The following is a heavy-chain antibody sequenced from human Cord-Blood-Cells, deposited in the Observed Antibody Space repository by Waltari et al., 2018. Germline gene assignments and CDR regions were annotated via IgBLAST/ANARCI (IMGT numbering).Heavy chain of an antibody. CDR2: IYYSGST. V-gene: IGHV4-59*11. D-gene: IGHD6-6*01. CDR1: GGSISSHY. Sequence: QVQLQESGPGLVKPSETLSLTCTVSGGSISSHYWSWIRQPPGKGLEWIWHIYYSGSTTYNPPLKSRVPISVDTSNNQFSLKLSSVTAADTAVYYCARAEQLVGMDVWGQGTTVTVSS. CDR3: ARAEQLVGMDV. J-gene: IGHJ6*02.